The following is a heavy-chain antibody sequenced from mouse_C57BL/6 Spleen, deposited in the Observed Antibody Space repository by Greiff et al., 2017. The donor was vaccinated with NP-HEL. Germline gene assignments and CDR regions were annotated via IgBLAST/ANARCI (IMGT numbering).Heavy chain of an antibody. CDR2: ISAGGSYT. CDR1: GFTFSSYA. V-gene: IGHV5-4*01. D-gene: IGHD2-3*01. Sequence: VQLKESGGGLVKPGGSLKLSCAASGFTFSSYAMSWVRQTPEKRLEWVATISAGGSYTYYPDNVKGRFTISRDNAKNNLYLQMSHLKSEDTAMYYCARDKALDGYSFAYWGQGTLVTVSA. J-gene: IGHJ3*01. CDR3: ARDKALDGYSFAY.